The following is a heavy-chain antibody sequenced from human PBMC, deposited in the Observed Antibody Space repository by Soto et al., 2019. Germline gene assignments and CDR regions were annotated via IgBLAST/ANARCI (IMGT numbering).Heavy chain of an antibody. CDR2: IYYSGST. Sequence: PSETLSLTCTVSGGSISSYYWSWIRQPPGKGLEWIGYIYYSGSTNYNPSLKSRVTISVDTSKNQFSLKLSSVTAADTAVYYCAREHYGSSRYYGMDVWGQGTTVTVSS. CDR3: AREHYGSSRYYGMDV. V-gene: IGHV4-59*01. CDR1: GGSISSYY. D-gene: IGHD3-10*01. J-gene: IGHJ6*02.